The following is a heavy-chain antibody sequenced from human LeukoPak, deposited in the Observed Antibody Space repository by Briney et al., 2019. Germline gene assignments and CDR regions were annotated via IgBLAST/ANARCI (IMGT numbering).Heavy chain of an antibody. CDR2: INTNTGNP. D-gene: IGHD6-13*01. CDR3: ARGRFGSSWYGIGDAFDI. Sequence: GASVKVSCKASGYTFTNYAMNWVRQAPGQGLEWMGWINTNTGNPTYAQGFTGRFVFSLDTSVSTAYLQISNLKAEDTAVYYCARGRFGSSWYGIGDAFDIWGQGTMVTVSS. J-gene: IGHJ3*02. CDR1: GYTFTNYA. V-gene: IGHV7-4-1*02.